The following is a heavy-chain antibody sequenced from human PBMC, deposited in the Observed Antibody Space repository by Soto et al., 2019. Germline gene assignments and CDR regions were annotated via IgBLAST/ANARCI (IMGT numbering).Heavy chain of an antibody. Sequence: EVPLLESGGGLVQPGGSLRPSCVASGFSFSGYAMSWVRQAPGKGLVWVSSITGTGVSIYYADSVRGRFTISRDNSKNTLYLQRSSLRAEDAARYYCAKDSIPYSSSYDLDHWGRGALVTVSS. V-gene: IGHV3-23*01. D-gene: IGHD6-6*01. J-gene: IGHJ4*02. CDR2: ITGTGVSI. CDR1: GFSFSGYA. CDR3: AKDSIPYSSSYDLDH.